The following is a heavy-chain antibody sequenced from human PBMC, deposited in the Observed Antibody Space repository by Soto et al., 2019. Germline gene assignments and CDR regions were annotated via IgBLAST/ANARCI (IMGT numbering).Heavy chain of an antibody. CDR2: IYYSGST. CDR3: VRGTMVQGPITTFDY. J-gene: IGHJ4*02. D-gene: IGHD3-10*01. Sequence: QVQLQESGPGLVKPSQTLSLTCTVSGGSINSGDCYWSWIRQPPGTGLEWIGYIYYSGSTFYNPSLQSRVPISVDSSKNQYALELASVAAADTAVYYCVRGTMVQGPITTFDYWGQGTLVTVSS. V-gene: IGHV4-30-4*01. CDR1: GGSINSGDCY.